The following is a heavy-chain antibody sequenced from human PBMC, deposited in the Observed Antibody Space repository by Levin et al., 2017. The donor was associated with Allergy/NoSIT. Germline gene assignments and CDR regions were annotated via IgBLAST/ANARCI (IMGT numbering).Heavy chain of an antibody. CDR1: DFSSS. CDR3: ARGGLQLAYSFAS. J-gene: IGHJ4*02. D-gene: IGHD6-13*01. V-gene: IGHV3-21*04. CDR2: ISFSSSYI. Sequence: GGSLRLSCTASDFSSSMSWFRQAPGKGLEWVSAISFSSSYIFHADSVKGRFTISRDNSKNTLYLQMDSLRAEDTAVYYGARGGLQLAYSFASWGQGTLVTVSS.